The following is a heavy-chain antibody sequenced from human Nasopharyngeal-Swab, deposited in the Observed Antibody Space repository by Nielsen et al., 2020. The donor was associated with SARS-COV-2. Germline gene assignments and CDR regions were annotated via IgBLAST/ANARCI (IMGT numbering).Heavy chain of an antibody. CDR2: INPTDGST. V-gene: IGHV1-46*01. Sequence: WVRQAPGQGLEWMGIINPTDGSTSYAQMFEGRVTMTRVTSTSTVYMELNSLRSEDTDVYYCARVLPFRITGTSGMDVWGQGTTVTV. CDR3: ARVLPFRITGTSGMDV. J-gene: IGHJ6*02. D-gene: IGHD1-7*01.